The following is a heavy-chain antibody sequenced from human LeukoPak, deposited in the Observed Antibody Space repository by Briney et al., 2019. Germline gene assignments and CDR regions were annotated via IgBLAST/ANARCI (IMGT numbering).Heavy chain of an antibody. CDR1: GGTFSNYP. CDR3: ARDADPPCYCGGDC. V-gene: IGHV1-69*04. J-gene: IGHJ4*02. D-gene: IGHD2-21*01. CDR2: ISPILGIA. Sequence: SLKVSCKASGGTFSNYPITWVRQAPGQGLEWMGRISPILGIANYAQKFQGRVTITADKSTSTAYMELSSLRSEDTAVYYCARDADPPCYCGGDCWGQGTLVTVSS.